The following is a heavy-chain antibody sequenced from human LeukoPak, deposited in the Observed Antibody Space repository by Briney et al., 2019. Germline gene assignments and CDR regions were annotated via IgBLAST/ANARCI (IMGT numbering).Heavy chain of an antibody. V-gene: IGHV4-38-2*02. CDR3: VRDGYYGSGSPGWFGP. D-gene: IGHD3-10*01. Sequence: SETLSLTCTVSGYSINSAFYWGWIRVPPGKGLEWIGSVFHRGTTYYNSSLKSRVNISIDTSKNQFSPKLNSLTAEDTAMYYCVRDGYYGSGSPGWFGPWGPGTLVIVSA. CDR1: GYSINSAFY. J-gene: IGHJ5*02. CDR2: VFHRGTT.